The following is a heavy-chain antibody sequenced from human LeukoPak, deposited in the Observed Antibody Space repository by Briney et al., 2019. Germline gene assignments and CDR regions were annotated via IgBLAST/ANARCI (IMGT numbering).Heavy chain of an antibody. J-gene: IGHJ4*02. D-gene: IGHD1-7*01. Sequence: ASVKVSCKASGYTFTGYYIHWVRQAPGQGLEWMGRINPYSGATNYAQNFEGRVTMTRDTSTSTVYMELSSLRSEDTAVYYCASSTGTRFLSDYWGQGTLVTVSS. V-gene: IGHV1-2*06. CDR3: ASSTGTRFLSDY. CDR2: INPYSGAT. CDR1: GYTFTGYY.